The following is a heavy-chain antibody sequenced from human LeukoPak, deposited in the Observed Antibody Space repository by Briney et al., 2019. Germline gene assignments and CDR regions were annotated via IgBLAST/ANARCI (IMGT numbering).Heavy chain of an antibody. CDR1: GFTFNNYA. Sequence: GGSLRLSCAASGFTFNNYAMSWVRQAPGKGLEWVSAISASGGTTYYADSVKGRFTISRDNSENTLFLQMNSLRAEDTAVYYCAKDREYYYDSSGYYDVPSFDYWGQGTLVTVSS. J-gene: IGHJ4*02. CDR2: ISASGGTT. D-gene: IGHD3-22*01. V-gene: IGHV3-23*01. CDR3: AKDREYYYDSSGYYDVPSFDY.